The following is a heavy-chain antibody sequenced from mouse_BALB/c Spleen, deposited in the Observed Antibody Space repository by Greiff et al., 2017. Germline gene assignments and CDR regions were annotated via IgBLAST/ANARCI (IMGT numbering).Heavy chain of an antibody. V-gene: IGHV3-2*02. CDR1: GYSITSDYA. CDR3: ARNYGSSYEAMDY. D-gene: IGHD1-1*01. CDR2: ISYSGST. J-gene: IGHJ4*01. Sequence: EVQRVESGPGLVKPSQSLSLTCTVTGYSITSDYAWNWIRQFPGNKLEWMGYISYSGSTSYNPSLKSRISITRDTSKNQFFLQLNSVTTEDTATYYCARNYGSSYEAMDYWGQGTSVTVSS.